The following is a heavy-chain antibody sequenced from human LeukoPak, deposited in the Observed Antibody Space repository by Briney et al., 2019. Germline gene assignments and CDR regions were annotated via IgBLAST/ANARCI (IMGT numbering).Heavy chain of an antibody. CDR1: GFTFSSYA. CDR2: ISDSGDIT. Sequence: PGGSLRLSCAASGFTFSSYAMSWVRQAPGKGLEWVSRISDSGDITYYADSVKGRFTTSRDNSKNTLYLQMNSLRAEDTAVYYCSKDRAGYSGARGFDYWGQGTLVTVSS. CDR3: SKDRAGYSGARGFDY. D-gene: IGHD5-12*01. V-gene: IGHV3-23*01. J-gene: IGHJ4*02.